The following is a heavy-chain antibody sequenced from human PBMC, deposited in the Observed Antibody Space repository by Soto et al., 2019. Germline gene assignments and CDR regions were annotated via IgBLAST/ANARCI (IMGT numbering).Heavy chain of an antibody. Sequence: QLQLQESGPGLVKPSETLSLTCSVSDDSINSDKYYWGWIRQPPGKGLEWIGSIYYRGNAYYNPSLQTRVTISLDKSTSQSSLKLNSVTAADSAVYFCARLEGLATISYYFDCWGPGALVTVSS. CDR3: ARLEGLATISYYFDC. D-gene: IGHD3-9*01. CDR1: DDSINSDKYY. CDR2: IYYRGNA. J-gene: IGHJ4*02. V-gene: IGHV4-39*01.